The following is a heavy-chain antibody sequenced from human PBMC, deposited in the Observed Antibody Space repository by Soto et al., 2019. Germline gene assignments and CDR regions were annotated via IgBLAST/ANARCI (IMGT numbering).Heavy chain of an antibody. D-gene: IGHD6-19*01. J-gene: IGHJ4*02. CDR3: ARTDKYNSQSSGWANRFDY. V-gene: IGHV3-23*01. CDR2: FTSGGST. Sequence: EVQLLESGGDLVQPGGSLRLSCAASGFIFSNYAMTWVRQAPGKGPEWVSTFTSGGSTYYRDTVKGRFTISRDNSKNTMYLQMNSLRDEDTAVYYCARTDKYNSQSSGWANRFDYWGQGTLVTVYS. CDR1: GFIFSNYA.